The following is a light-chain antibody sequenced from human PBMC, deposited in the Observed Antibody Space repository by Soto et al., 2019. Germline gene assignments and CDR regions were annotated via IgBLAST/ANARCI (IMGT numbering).Light chain of an antibody. CDR3: QQSSTTLYT. V-gene: IGKV1-39*01. Sequence: DIQMTQSPSSLSASVGDRVTITCRASQSISINLSWYQQKPGKAPQLLIYAASSLQSGVPSRFSGGGSGTAFTLTITSLQPADFAFYYCQQSSTTLYTFGQGTNLEIK. CDR1: QSISIN. CDR2: AAS. J-gene: IGKJ2*01.